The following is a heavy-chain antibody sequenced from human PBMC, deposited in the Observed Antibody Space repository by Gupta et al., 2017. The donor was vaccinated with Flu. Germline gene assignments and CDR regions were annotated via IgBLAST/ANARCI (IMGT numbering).Heavy chain of an antibody. CDR1: GYTFSTYA. J-gene: IGHJ6*03. V-gene: IGHV1-3*01. Sequence: QFQLVQSGAEVKKPGASVKVSCKASGYTFSTYAVHWVRQAPGQSLEWMGWISAGNGDTKYSQKFQGRVTITRDTAASTVYMELSSLRSEDSAVYYCASHELFIVPYMDVWGKGTTVIVSS. CDR2: ISAGNGDT. CDR3: ASHELFIVPYMDV. D-gene: IGHD2/OR15-2a*01.